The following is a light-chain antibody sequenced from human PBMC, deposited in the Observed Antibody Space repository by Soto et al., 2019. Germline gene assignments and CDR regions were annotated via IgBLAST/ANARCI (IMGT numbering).Light chain of an antibody. V-gene: IGLV3-21*04. CDR1: NIGSKS. J-gene: IGLJ2*01. CDR3: QVWNDSGDPAI. Sequence: SYELTQSPSISVAPGQTARVTCGADNIGSKSAHWYQQKPGQAPVLVIYYDKDRPSGIPARFSGSNSGSTDTLTISRVEPGDEADYYCQVWNDSGDPAIFGGGTKVTVL. CDR2: YDK.